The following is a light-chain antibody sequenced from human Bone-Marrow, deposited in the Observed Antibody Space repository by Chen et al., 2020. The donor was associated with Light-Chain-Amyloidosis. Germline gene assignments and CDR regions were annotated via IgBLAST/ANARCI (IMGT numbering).Light chain of an antibody. V-gene: IGLV2-8*01. CDR3: SSYGGRTNLV. Sequence: QSALTQPPSASGSLGQSVTISCTGTSSDVGGYNYVSWYQQHPGKAPKLMISGVSKRPSGVPARFSGSKSGNTASLTVSGLQPDDEADYYCSSYGGRTNLVFGGGTKLTVL. J-gene: IGLJ2*01. CDR1: SSDVGGYNY. CDR2: GVS.